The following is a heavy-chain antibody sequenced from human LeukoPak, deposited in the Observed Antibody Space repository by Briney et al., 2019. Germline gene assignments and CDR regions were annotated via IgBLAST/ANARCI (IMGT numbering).Heavy chain of an antibody. CDR2: ISSSSSYI. V-gene: IGHV3-21*01. CDR1: GFNFSSYS. D-gene: IGHD3-22*01. CDR3: ARVHYYDSSGYSPYYYMDV. J-gene: IGHJ6*03. Sequence: GWSLRLYCAASGFNFSSYSMKWVRQAAGEGLESVASISSSSSYIYYADSVKGRFTISRDNAKNSLYLQMNSLRAEDTAVYYCARVHYYDSSGYSPYYYMDVWGKGTTVTVSS.